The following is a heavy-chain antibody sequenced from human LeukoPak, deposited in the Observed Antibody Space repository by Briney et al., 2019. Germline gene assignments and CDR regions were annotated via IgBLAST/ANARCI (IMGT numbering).Heavy chain of an antibody. J-gene: IGHJ4*02. CDR1: GFTFSSYS. D-gene: IGHD3-10*01. Sequence: PGGSLRLSCAASGFTFSSYSMNWVRQAPGKGLEWVSSISSSSSYIYYADSVKGRFTISRDNAKNSLYLQMNSLRAEDTAVYYCARDTGFGEFHLDYWGQGTLDTVSS. CDR2: ISSSSSYI. V-gene: IGHV3-21*01. CDR3: ARDTGFGEFHLDY.